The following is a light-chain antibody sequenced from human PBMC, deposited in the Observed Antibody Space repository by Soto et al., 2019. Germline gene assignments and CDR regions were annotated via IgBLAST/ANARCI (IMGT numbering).Light chain of an antibody. Sequence: EIVMTQSPATLSVSPGETATLSCRASQSVSYNLAWYQQKPGQGPRLLIYGAFTRSTGIPARFSGSGSVTEFTLTISSLQSEDFAVYYCQQYNNWPPLTFGGGTKVEIK. V-gene: IGKV3-15*01. J-gene: IGKJ4*01. CDR2: GAF. CDR1: QSVSYN. CDR3: QQYNNWPPLT.